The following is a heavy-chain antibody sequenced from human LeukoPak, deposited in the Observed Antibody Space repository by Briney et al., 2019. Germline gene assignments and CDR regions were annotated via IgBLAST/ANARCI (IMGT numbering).Heavy chain of an antibody. V-gene: IGHV3-23*01. CDR1: GFTFDSYA. Sequence: GGSLRLSCAASGFTFDSYAMHWVRQAPGKGLEWVSTISDSGGSTYYADSVKGRFTISRDNSKNTLYLQMNSLRAEDTAVYYCAKPSGRYSSSWSLDYWGQGTLVTVSS. D-gene: IGHD6-13*01. CDR2: ISDSGGST. J-gene: IGHJ4*02. CDR3: AKPSGRYSSSWSLDY.